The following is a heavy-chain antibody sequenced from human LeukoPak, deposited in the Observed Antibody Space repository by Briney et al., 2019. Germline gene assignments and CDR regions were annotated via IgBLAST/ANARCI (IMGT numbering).Heavy chain of an antibody. CDR3: ARDRPTGASRVFVVQ. CDR2: MSSGSSYI. J-gene: IGHJ4*02. Sequence: GGSLRLSCTASGFTFSTYAMTWVRQAPGKGLEWISSMSSGSSYIYYADSVRGRFTISRDNTKNSLYLEMSNLRGEDTAIYYCARDRPTGASRVFVVQWGQGTPVTVSS. D-gene: IGHD2-21*01. CDR1: GFTFSTYA. V-gene: IGHV3-21*06.